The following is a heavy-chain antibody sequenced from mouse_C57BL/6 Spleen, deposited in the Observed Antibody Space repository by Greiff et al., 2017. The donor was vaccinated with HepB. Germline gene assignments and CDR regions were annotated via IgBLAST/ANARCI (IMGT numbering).Heavy chain of an antibody. V-gene: IGHV1-82*01. D-gene: IGHD2-1*01. J-gene: IGHJ2*01. CDR2: IYPGDGDT. CDR3: ARFGNYGGDFDY. CDR1: GYAFSSSW. Sequence: QVQLKESGPELVKPGASVKISCKASGYAFSSSWMNWVKQRPGKGLEWIGRIYPGDGDTNYNGKFKGKATLTADKSSSTAYMQLSSLTSEDSAVYFCARFGNYGGDFDYWGQGTTLTVSS.